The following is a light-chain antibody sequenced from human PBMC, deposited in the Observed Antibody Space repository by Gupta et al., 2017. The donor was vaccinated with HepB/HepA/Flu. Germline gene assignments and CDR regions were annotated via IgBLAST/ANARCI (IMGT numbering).Light chain of an antibody. J-gene: IGLJ2*01. CDR3: QVWDSSSDHVV. Sequence: SYVLTQPPSVSVAPGKKAMHPCGGNNIGSKSVHWYQQKPGQAPVLVIYYDSDRPSGIPERFSGSNSGNTATLTISRVEAGDEADYYCQVWDSSSDHVVFGGGTKLTVL. CDR2: YDS. CDR1: NIGSKS. V-gene: IGLV3-21*04.